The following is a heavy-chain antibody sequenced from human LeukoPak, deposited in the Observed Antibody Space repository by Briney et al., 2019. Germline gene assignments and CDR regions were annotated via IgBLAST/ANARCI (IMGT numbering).Heavy chain of an antibody. Sequence: SETLSLTCTVSGGSISSYYWSWIRQPPGKGLEWIGYIYYSGSTNYNPSLKSRVTISVDTSKNQFSLKLSPVTAADTAVYYCARIKVAPSLKYYFDYWGQGTLVTVSS. V-gene: IGHV4-59*08. J-gene: IGHJ4*02. CDR2: IYYSGST. CDR3: ARIKVAPSLKYYFDY. CDR1: GGSISSYY. D-gene: IGHD5-12*01.